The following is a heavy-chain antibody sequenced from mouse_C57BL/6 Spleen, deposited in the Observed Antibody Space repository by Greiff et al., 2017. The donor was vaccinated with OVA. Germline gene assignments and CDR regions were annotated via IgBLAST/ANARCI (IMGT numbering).Heavy chain of an antibody. V-gene: IGHV1-55*01. CDR1: GYTFTSYW. CDR2: IYPGSGST. J-gene: IGHJ2*01. CDR3: ARASYYSNYVNY. D-gene: IGHD2-5*01. Sequence: VKLQQPGAELVKPGASVKMSCKASGYTFTSYWITWVKQRPGQGLEWIGDIYPGSGSTNYNEKFKSKATLTVDTSSSTAYMQLSSLTSEDSAVYYCARASYYSNYVNYWGQGTTLTVSS.